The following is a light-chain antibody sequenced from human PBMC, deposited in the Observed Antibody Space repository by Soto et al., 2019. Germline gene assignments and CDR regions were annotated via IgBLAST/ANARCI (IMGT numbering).Light chain of an antibody. CDR3: SSCTSRNTCV. J-gene: IGLJ1*01. V-gene: IGLV2-14*03. CDR2: DVN. CDR1: SSDVGSHNC. Sequence: QSAPTQPASVSGSPGQSITVSCTGTSSDVGSHNCASWYQQHPGKAPKLIMYDVNHRPSRVSYRFSGSKSGNTASLTISGLQAEDEADYYCSSCTSRNTCVFGTGTKVTVL.